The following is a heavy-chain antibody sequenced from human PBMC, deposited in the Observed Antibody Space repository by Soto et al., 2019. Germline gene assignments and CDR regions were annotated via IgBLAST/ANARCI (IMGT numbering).Heavy chain of an antibody. Sequence: PGGSLRLSCAASGFTFSSYGMHWVRQAPGKGLEWVAVISYDGSNKYYADSVKGRFTISRDNSKNTLYLQMNSLKTEDTGVYYCATACGGGDCYPMWGPGTLVTVS. V-gene: IGHV3-30*03. D-gene: IGHD2-21*02. J-gene: IGHJ1*01. CDR3: ATACGGGDCYPM. CDR2: ISYDGSNK. CDR1: GFTFSSYG.